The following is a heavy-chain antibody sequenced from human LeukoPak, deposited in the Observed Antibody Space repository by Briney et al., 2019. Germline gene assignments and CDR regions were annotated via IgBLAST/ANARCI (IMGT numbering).Heavy chain of an antibody. CDR1: GFTVSSNY. J-gene: IGHJ4*02. CDR3: ARVSIVGATTFDY. CDR2: IYSGGST. V-gene: IGHV3-66*01. D-gene: IGHD1-26*01. Sequence: GGSLRLSCAASGFTVSSNYMSWVRLAPGKGLEWVSVIYSGGSTYYADSVKGRFTISRDNSKNTLYLQMNSLRAEDTAVYYCARVSIVGATTFDYWGQGTLVTVSS.